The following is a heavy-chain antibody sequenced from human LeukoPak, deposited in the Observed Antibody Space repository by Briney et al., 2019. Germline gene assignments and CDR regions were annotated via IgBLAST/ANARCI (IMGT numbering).Heavy chain of an antibody. J-gene: IGHJ4*02. CDR2: IRYDGSNK. V-gene: IGHV3-30*02. CDR1: GFTFSSYG. Sequence: GGSLRLSCAASGFTFSSYGMHWVRQAPGKGLEWVAFIRYDGSNKYYADSVKGRFTISRDNSKNTLYLQMNSLRAEDTAVYYCARAAGRVLQYFDWLLAPPNFDYWGQGTLVTVSS. D-gene: IGHD3-9*01. CDR3: ARAAGRVLQYFDWLLAPPNFDY.